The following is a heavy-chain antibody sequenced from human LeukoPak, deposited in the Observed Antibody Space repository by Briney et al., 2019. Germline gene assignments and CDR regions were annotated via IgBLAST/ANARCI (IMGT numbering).Heavy chain of an antibody. Sequence: GGSLRLSCAASGFTFSSYGMSWVRQAPGKGLEWVSGIIGGGGSTYYADSVKGRFTISGDNSRNTLFLQMNGLRAEDTAVYYCAHGAMYQLDYWGQGTLVTVSS. CDR2: IIGGGGST. CDR3: AHGAMYQLDY. V-gene: IGHV3-23*01. D-gene: IGHD2-2*01. CDR1: GFTFSSYG. J-gene: IGHJ4*02.